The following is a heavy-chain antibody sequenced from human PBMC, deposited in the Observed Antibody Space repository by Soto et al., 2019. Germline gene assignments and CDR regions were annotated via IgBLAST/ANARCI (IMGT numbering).Heavy chain of an antibody. V-gene: IGHV1-69*01. J-gene: IGHJ3*02. CDR2: IIPIFGTA. D-gene: IGHD3-22*01. CDR1: GGTFSSYA. CDR3: ASGRITMIVVVTTDAFDI. Sequence: VKVSCKASGGTFSSYAISWVRQATGQGLEWMGGIIPIFGTANYAQKFQGRVTITADESTSTAYMELSSLRSEDTAVYYCASGRITMIVVVTTDAFDIWGQGTMVTVSS.